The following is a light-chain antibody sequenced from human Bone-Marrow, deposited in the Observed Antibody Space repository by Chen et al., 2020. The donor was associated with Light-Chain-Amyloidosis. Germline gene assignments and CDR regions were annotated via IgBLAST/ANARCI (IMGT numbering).Light chain of an antibody. Sequence: SYDLTQPPSVSVSPGQTSIITCSVDDLPTRYAYLYQQKPGQAPVLVIHRDTERPSGISERFSGSSSGRTATLTSSGVQAEDEADYHCQSADSSGTYEVIFGGGTKLTVL. J-gene: IGLJ2*01. CDR3: QSADSSGTYEVI. V-gene: IGLV3-25*03. CDR1: DLPTRY. CDR2: RDT.